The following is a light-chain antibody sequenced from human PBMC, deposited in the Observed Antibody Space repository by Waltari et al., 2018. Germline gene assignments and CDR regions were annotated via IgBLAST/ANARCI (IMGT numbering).Light chain of an antibody. J-gene: IGLJ2*01. Sequence: QSVLTPTPSVSEAPRQRVTISCSGSRSNIGTNAVNWYQQVPGKAPKLLVFADDLLPSGVSDRFSGSKSGTSASLAISGLRSEDEGVYFCAAWDDSLKGVLFGGGTKLTVL. CDR1: RSNIGTNA. CDR3: AAWDDSLKGVL. V-gene: IGLV1-36*01. CDR2: ADD.